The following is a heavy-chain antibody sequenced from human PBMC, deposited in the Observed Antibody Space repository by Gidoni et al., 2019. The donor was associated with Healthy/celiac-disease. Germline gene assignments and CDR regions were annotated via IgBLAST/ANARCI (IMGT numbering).Heavy chain of an antibody. CDR3: ARDSGWSYYYFDY. CDR1: VYTFTSYG. D-gene: IGHD1-26*01. Sequence: QLVQSGPECKKPGSSLKLSCKASVYTFTSYGSSWVRQAPGQGLEWMGWISAYNGNTNDAQKLQGRVTMTTDTSTSTAYMELRSLRSDDTAVYYCARDSGWSYYYFDYWGQGTLVTVSS. V-gene: IGHV1-18*01. CDR2: ISAYNGNT. J-gene: IGHJ4*02.